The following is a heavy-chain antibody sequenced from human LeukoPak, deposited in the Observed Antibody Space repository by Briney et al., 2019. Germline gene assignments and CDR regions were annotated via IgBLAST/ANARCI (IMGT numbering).Heavy chain of an antibody. CDR2: VSTSSTTI. D-gene: IGHD4-11*01. V-gene: IGHV3-48*04. CDR1: GFTFSSHR. J-gene: IGHJ4*02. Sequence: GGSLRLSCAASGFTFSSHRMHWVRQAPGQGLEWVAHVSTSSTTIQYADSVKGRFTISRDDAKNSLSLQMNSLRVEDTAVYYCARVIAIHTVTPFDHWGQGTLVTVSS. CDR3: ARVIAIHTVTPFDH.